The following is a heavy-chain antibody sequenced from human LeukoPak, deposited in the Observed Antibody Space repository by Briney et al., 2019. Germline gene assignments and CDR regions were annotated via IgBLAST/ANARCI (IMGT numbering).Heavy chain of an antibody. D-gene: IGHD3-22*01. V-gene: IGHV3-11*04. CDR1: GITVSGNY. J-gene: IGHJ4*02. CDR3: AREKLSFFDSSGYFDY. Sequence: PGGSLRLSCAASGITVSGNYMAWVRQAPGKGLEWVSFISSSGSAIHYADSVRGRFTISRDNAKNSLYLQMSRLRAEDTAVYYCAREKLSFFDSSGYFDYWGQGTLVTVSS. CDR2: ISSSGSAI.